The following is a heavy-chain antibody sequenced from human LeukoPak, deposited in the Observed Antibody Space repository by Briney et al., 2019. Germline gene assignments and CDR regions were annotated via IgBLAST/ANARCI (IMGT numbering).Heavy chain of an antibody. CDR1: GFTFSSYW. D-gene: IGHD1-26*01. CDR3: ARDLRPVGAKGSGLD. CDR2: IKQDGSEK. J-gene: IGHJ4*02. Sequence: GGSLRLSCTASGFTFSSYWMSWVRQAPGKGLEWVANIKQDGSEKYYVDSVKGRFTISRDNAKNSLYLQMNSLRAEDTAVYYCARDLRPVGAKGSGLDWGQGTLVTVSS. V-gene: IGHV3-7*01.